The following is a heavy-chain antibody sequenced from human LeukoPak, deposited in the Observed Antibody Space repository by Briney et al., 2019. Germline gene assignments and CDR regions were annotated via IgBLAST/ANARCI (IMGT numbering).Heavy chain of an antibody. Sequence: SETLSLTCAVYGGSFSGYYWSWIRQPPGKGLEWIGYIYYSGSTYYNPSLQSRLTISVDTSKNQFSLKLNSVTAADTAVHYCARGDGYYFDYWGQGTLVTVSS. CDR1: GGSFSGYY. CDR3: ARGDGYYFDY. V-gene: IGHV4-34*09. J-gene: IGHJ4*02. CDR2: IYYSGST. D-gene: IGHD2-21*02.